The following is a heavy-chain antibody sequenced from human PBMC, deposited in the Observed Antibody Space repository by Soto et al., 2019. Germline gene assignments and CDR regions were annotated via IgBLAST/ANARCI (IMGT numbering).Heavy chain of an antibody. Sequence: EVQLLEFGGGLVQPGGSLRLSCAASGFTFSGYAMSWVRQAPGKGLEWVSSISASAAETYYADSVQGRVTISRDNSKNTLSRQMSSMRAEDTAAYYCAKSRKSGVHDLDCWGQGAQVTVSS. CDR1: GFTFSGYA. V-gene: IGHV3-23*01. J-gene: IGHJ4*02. D-gene: IGHD1-1*01. CDR2: ISASAAET. CDR3: AKSRKSGVHDLDC.